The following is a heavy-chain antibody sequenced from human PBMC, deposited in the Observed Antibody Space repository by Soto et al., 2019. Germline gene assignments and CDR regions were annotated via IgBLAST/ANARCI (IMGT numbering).Heavy chain of an antibody. Sequence: EVQLVESGGGLVQPGGSLRLSCAASGFTFSTYWMHWVRQAPGKGLVWVSRINTDGSITGYADSVRGRFTISRDSAKNTLYLQMNSLRAEDTAVYYCARVGTGGYDFDFWGQGTLVTVSS. J-gene: IGHJ4*02. CDR2: INTDGSIT. CDR1: GFTFSTYW. D-gene: IGHD5-12*01. CDR3: ARVGTGGYDFDF. V-gene: IGHV3-74*01.